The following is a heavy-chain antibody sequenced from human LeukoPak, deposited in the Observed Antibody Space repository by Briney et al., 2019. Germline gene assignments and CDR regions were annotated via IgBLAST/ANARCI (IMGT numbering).Heavy chain of an antibody. CDR1: GGSISSGGYY. D-gene: IGHD2-15*01. Sequence: SETLSLTCTVSGGSISSGGYYWSWIRQHPGKGLEWIGYIYYSGSTYYNPSLKSRVTISVDTSKNQFSLKLSSVTAADTAVYYCARDLLNTLDYWGQGTLVTVSS. V-gene: IGHV4-31*03. J-gene: IGHJ4*02. CDR2: IYYSGST. CDR3: ARDLLNTLDY.